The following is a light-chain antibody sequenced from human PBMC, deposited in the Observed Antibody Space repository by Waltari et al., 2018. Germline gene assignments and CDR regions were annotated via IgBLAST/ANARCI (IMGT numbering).Light chain of an antibody. Sequence: DIVMTQSPDSLAVSLGERATINCKSSQSVLYSSNNKNYLAWYQQKPGHPPKLLIYWASTRESGVPDRFSGSGSGTDFTLTISSLQAEDVAVYYCQQYYSTVTFGGGTKVEIK. CDR1: QSVLYSSNNKNY. V-gene: IGKV4-1*01. CDR2: WAS. CDR3: QQYYSTVT. J-gene: IGKJ4*01.